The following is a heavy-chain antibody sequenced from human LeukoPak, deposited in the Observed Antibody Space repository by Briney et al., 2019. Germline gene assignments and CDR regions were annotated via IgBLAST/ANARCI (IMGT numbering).Heavy chain of an antibody. J-gene: IGHJ3*01. CDR2: INPAHSDT. Sequence: GESLKISCKTSGYRFTSFWVAWVRQMPGKGLEWMGLINPAHSDTKYSPSFEGRVTISVEKSISTAYPEWNSLKASDTAMYFCATPGQTNAFYVWGRGTTVTVSS. CDR3: ATPGQTNAFYV. D-gene: IGHD1-1*01. V-gene: IGHV5-51*03. CDR1: GYRFTSFW.